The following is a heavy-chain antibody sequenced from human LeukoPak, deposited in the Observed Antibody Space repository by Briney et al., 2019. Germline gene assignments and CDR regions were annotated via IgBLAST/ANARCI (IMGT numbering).Heavy chain of an antibody. D-gene: IGHD3-10*01. V-gene: IGHV3-7*01. J-gene: IGHJ4*02. CDR1: GFTFSNSW. CDR2: IKPDGSQT. CDR3: FGSGSYSN. Sequence: GRSLRLSCAASGFTFSNSWINWVRQALGKGLEWVANIKPDGSQTYYLDSVKGRFTVSRDNAKDSAYLQMNSLRAEDTAVYYCFGSGSYSNWDQGTLVTVSS.